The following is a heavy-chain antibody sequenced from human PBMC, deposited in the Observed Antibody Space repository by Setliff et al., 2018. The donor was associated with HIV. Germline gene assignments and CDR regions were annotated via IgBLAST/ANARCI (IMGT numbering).Heavy chain of an antibody. CDR1: GGSFSGYY. CDR2: IYIYNSGST. CDR3: ARGVNFDY. D-gene: IGHD3-3*01. J-gene: IGHJ4*02. V-gene: IGHV4-59*01. Sequence: SETLSLTCSVSGGSFSGYYWSWIRQPPRKGLEWIGYIYIYNSGSTNYNPSLTSRVTISVDTSRNQFSLKLTSVTAADTAIYYCARGVNFDYWGQGTQVTVPQ.